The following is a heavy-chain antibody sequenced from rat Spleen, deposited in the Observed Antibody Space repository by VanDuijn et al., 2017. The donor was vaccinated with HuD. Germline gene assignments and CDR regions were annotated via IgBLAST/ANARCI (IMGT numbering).Heavy chain of an antibody. J-gene: IGHJ2*01. CDR1: GFTFSDYN. CDR3: ATVDHTTGIRGFFDY. D-gene: IGHD1-7*01. V-gene: IGHV5S10*01. CDR2: IIYDGSRT. Sequence: EVQLVESGGGLVQPGRSLKLSCAASGFTFSDYNMAWVRQAPKKGLEWVATIIYDGSRTYYRDSVKGRFTISRDNAKSTLYLQMDSLRSEDTATYYCATVDHTTGIRGFFDYWGQGVMVTVSS.